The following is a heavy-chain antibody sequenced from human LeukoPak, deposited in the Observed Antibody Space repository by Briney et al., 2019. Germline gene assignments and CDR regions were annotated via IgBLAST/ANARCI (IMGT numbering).Heavy chain of an antibody. CDR1: GGTFSSYA. CDR3: ARRRVTIFGVVILRTYGMDV. Sequence: SVKVSCKAPGGTFSSYAISWVRQAPGQGLEWMGGIIPIFGTANYAQKFQGRVTITADESTSTAYMELSSLRSEDTAVYYCARRRVTIFGVVILRTYGMDVWGQGTTVTVSS. J-gene: IGHJ6*02. V-gene: IGHV1-69*13. D-gene: IGHD3-3*01. CDR2: IIPIFGTA.